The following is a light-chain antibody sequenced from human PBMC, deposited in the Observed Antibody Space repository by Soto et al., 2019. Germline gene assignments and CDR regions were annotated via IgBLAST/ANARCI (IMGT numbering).Light chain of an antibody. Sequence: QSVLTQPPSASGTPGQRVTISCSGSSSNIGSNTVNWYQQLPGTAPKLLIYSNNQRPPGVPGRFSGSKSGTSASLAISGLQSEDEADYYCAAWDDSLNGYYVFGTGTKLTVL. V-gene: IGLV1-44*01. CDR3: AAWDDSLNGYYV. J-gene: IGLJ1*01. CDR1: SSNIGSNT. CDR2: SNN.